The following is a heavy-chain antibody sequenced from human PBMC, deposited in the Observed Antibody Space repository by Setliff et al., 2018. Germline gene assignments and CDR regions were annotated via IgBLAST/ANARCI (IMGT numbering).Heavy chain of an antibody. CDR2: IFHSGRT. V-gene: IGHV4-38-2*02. CDR1: GYSISNGYY. CDR3: ARDQARWLVAAGTFDY. J-gene: IGHJ4*02. D-gene: IGHD1-1*01. Sequence: SETLSLTCPVSGYSISNGYYWGWIRQSPGKGLEWIAAIFHSGRTNYNPSLRSRVTMSVDTSQNQFSLRAEDTAVYYCARDQARWLVAAGTFDYWGLGALVTVSS.